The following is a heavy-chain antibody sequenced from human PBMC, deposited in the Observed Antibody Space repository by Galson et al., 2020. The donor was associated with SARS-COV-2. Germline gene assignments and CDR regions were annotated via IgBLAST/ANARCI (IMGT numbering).Heavy chain of an antibody. CDR1: GFSLSTSGMC. V-gene: IGHV2-70*11. D-gene: IGHD5-12*01. CDR2: IDWDDDN. CDR3: ARMWATIKSFDY. J-gene: IGHJ4*02. Sequence: SGPTLVKPTQTLTLTCTFSGFSLSTSGMCVSWIRQPPGKALEWLARIDWDDDNYYSTSLKTRLTISKDTSKNQVVLTMTNMDPVDTATYCCARMWATIKSFDYWGQGTLVTVSS.